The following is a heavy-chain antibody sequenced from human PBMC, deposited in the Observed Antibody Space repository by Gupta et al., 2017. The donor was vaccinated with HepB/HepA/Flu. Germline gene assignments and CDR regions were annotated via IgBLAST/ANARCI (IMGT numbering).Heavy chain of an antibody. D-gene: IGHD1-26*01. V-gene: IGHV3-30*03. J-gene: IGHJ4*02. CDR3: ARSSIVGATYFDY. Sequence: QVQLVESGGGVVQPGRSLRLSCAAFGFTFSSDGMHWVRQAPGKGLEWLAVISYDGSNKYYADAVKGRFTISRDNSKNTLYLQMNSLRAEDTAVYYCARSSIVGATYFDYWGQGTLVTVSS. CDR1: GFTFSSDG. CDR2: ISYDGSNK.